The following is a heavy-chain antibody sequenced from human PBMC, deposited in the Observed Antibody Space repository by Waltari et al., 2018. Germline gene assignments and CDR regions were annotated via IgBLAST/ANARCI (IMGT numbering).Heavy chain of an antibody. Sequence: EVQLVESGGGLVQPGRSLRLSCAASGFTFDDYAVHWVRQAPGKGLEWVSGISWNSGSIGYADSVKGRFTISRDNAKNSLYLQMNSLRAEDTALYYCANGQYYDFWSGYLDWGQGTLVTVSS. D-gene: IGHD3-3*01. CDR1: GFTFDDYA. CDR3: ANGQYYDFWSGYLD. CDR2: ISWNSGSI. V-gene: IGHV3-9*01. J-gene: IGHJ4*02.